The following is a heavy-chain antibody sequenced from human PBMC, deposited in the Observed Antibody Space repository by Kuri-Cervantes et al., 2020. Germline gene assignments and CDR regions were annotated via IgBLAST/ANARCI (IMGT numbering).Heavy chain of an antibody. Sequence: GGSLRLSCAASGFTFSSYSMIWVRQAPGKGLEWVANIKQDGSEKYYVDSVKGRFTISRDNAKNSLYLQMNSLRVEDTAVYYCSRDQAGASFYWGQGTLVTVSS. D-gene: IGHD1-26*01. V-gene: IGHV3-7*03. CDR1: GFTFSSYS. CDR3: SRDQAGASFY. CDR2: IKQDGSEK. J-gene: IGHJ4*02.